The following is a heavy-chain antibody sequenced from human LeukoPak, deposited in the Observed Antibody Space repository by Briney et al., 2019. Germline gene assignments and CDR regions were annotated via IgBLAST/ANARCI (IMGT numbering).Heavy chain of an antibody. V-gene: IGHV4-59*11. CDR1: GASITDHY. J-gene: IGHJ4*02. CDR2: ISYSATETT. CDR3: ARVRTYCGGDCHVLFDY. Sequence: PSETLSLTCTVSGASITDHYWSWVRQPPGKGLEWIGYISYSATETTNYNPSLESRVTISVDTSKNQFSLKLSSVTAADTAVYYCARVRTYCGGDCHVLFDYWGQGTLVTVSS. D-gene: IGHD2-21*02.